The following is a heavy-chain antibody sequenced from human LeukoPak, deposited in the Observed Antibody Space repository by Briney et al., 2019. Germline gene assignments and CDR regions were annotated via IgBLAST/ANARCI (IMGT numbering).Heavy chain of an antibody. D-gene: IGHD1-14*01. V-gene: IGHV3-74*01. Sequence: GGSLRLSCAASGFTFSSFWMHWVRQAPGKGLVWVSGMNEDGTTTRYADSVKGRFTISRDNAKNTLYLQINNLRAEDTAVYFCARGGVNPVDHWGQGTLVTVSS. CDR3: ARGGVNPVDH. J-gene: IGHJ4*02. CDR1: GFTFSSFW. CDR2: MNEDGTTT.